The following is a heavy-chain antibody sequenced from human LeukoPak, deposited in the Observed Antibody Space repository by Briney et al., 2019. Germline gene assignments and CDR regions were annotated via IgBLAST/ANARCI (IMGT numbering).Heavy chain of an antibody. CDR2: IYYSGST. D-gene: IGHD4-23*01. CDR3: ARIEDYGGNSVNY. J-gene: IGHJ4*02. CDR1: GGSLSSYY. Sequence: SETLSLTCTVSGGSLSSYYWSWIRKPPGKGLEWIGYIYYSGSTNYNPSLKSRVTISVDTSKNQFSLKLSSVTAADTAVYYCARIEDYGGNSVNYWGQGTLVTVSS. V-gene: IGHV4-59*01.